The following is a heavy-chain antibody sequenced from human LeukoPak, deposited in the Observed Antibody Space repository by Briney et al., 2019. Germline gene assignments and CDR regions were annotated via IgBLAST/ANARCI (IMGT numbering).Heavy chain of an antibody. CDR3: ARGYCSSTSCYGSDY. Sequence: PSETLSLTCAVCGGSFSGYYWSWIRQPPGKGLEWIGEINHSGSTNYNPSLKSRVTISVDTSKNQFSLKLSSVTAADTAVYYCARGYCSSTSCYGSDYWGQGTLVTVSS. D-gene: IGHD2-2*01. V-gene: IGHV4-34*01. CDR2: INHSGST. CDR1: GGSFSGYY. J-gene: IGHJ4*02.